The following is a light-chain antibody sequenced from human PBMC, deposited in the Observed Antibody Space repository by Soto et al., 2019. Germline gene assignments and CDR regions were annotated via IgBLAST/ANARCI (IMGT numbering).Light chain of an antibody. V-gene: IGLV4-69*01. CDR3: QTWGSGIVV. CDR2: LNSDGRH. CDR1: SGHSNYA. Sequence: QPVLTQSPSASASLGASVKLTCTLSSGHSNYAIAWHQQQSEKGPRYLMKLNSDGRHSKGDGIPDPFSGSSAGAERYLTICSLQSEDEADYFCQTWGSGIVVFGGGTKVTVL. J-gene: IGLJ2*01.